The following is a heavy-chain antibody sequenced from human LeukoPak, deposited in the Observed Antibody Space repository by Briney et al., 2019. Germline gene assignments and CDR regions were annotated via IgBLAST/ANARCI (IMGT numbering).Heavy chain of an antibody. CDR2: ISYDGSNK. Sequence: GGSLRLSCAASGVTFSSYAMNWVRQAPGKGLEWVAVISYDGSNKYYADSVKGRFTISRDNSKNTLYLQMNSLRAEDTAVYYCARAVNLDYWGQGTLVTVSS. CDR3: ARAVNLDY. J-gene: IGHJ4*02. V-gene: IGHV3-30-3*01. CDR1: GVTFSSYA. D-gene: IGHD1-14*01.